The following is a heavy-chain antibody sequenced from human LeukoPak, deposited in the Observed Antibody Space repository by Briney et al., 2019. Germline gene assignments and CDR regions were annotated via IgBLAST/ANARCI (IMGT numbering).Heavy chain of an antibody. Sequence: GGSLRLSCAASGFTFSSSAMSWVRQAPGKGLEWVSTISGSDSSTHYADSVKGRFTISRDNSKNTLYLQMNSLRVEDMAVYYCAKVAPGIAVSGYLDYWGQGTLVTVSS. J-gene: IGHJ4*02. V-gene: IGHV3-23*01. D-gene: IGHD6-19*01. CDR2: ISGSDSST. CDR1: GFTFSSSA. CDR3: AKVAPGIAVSGYLDY.